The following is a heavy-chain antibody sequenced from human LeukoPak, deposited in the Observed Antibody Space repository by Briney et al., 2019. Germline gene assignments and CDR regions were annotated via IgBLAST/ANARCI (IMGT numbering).Heavy chain of an antibody. V-gene: IGHV3-49*04. CDR2: IRSKAYGGTT. J-gene: IGHJ6*02. CDR3: TRSHDFWSGTTHIYYYYYGMDV. Sequence: PGGSLRLSCTASGFTFGDYAMSWVRQAPGKGLEWVGFIRSKAYGGTTEYAASVKGRFTISRDDSKSIAYLQMNSLKTEDTAVYYCTRSHDFWSGTTHIYYYYYGMDVWGQGTTVTVSS. D-gene: IGHD3-3*01. CDR1: GFTFGDYA.